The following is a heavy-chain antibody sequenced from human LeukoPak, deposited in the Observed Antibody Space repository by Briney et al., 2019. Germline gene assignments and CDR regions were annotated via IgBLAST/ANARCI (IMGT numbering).Heavy chain of an antibody. D-gene: IGHD2-2*01. CDR1: GGSISSYY. Sequence: SETLSLTCTVSGGSISSYYWSWIRQPPGKGLEWIGYIYYSGSTNYNPSLKSRVTISVDTSKNQFSLKLSSVTAADTAVYYCARVVVPAAIGYNYYYYYMDVWGKGTTVTVSS. CDR3: ARVVVPAAIGYNYYYYYMDV. J-gene: IGHJ6*03. CDR2: IYYSGST. V-gene: IGHV4-59*01.